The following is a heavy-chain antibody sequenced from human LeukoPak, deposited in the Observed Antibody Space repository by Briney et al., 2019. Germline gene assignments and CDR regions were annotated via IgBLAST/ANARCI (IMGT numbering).Heavy chain of an antibody. CDR2: IYHSGRT. D-gene: IGHD6-13*01. CDR3: ARVDSSNWYESRGYFDY. Sequence: PSETLSLTCTVSGYSISSGYYWGWIRQPPGKGLEWIGSIYHSGRTFYNPSLKSRVTMSVDTSKNQFSLKLKSVTAADTAVYYCARVDSSNWYESRGYFDYWGQGTLVTFSS. J-gene: IGHJ4*02. CDR1: GYSISSGYY. V-gene: IGHV4-38-2*02.